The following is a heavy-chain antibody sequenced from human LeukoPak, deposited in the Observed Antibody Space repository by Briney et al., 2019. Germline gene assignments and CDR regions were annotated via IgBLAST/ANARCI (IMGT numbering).Heavy chain of an antibody. CDR2: IYYSGSI. D-gene: IGHD3-22*01. CDR3: ARQVSLYYFDF. J-gene: IGHJ4*02. V-gene: IGHV4-59*08. Sequence: SETLSLTCTVSGGSISSYYWSSLRQPPGKGLEWIGYIYYSGSINYNPSLKSRVTISVDTSKNHFSLKLSSVTAADTAVYYCARQVSLYYFDFWGQGTLVTVSS. CDR1: GGSISSYY.